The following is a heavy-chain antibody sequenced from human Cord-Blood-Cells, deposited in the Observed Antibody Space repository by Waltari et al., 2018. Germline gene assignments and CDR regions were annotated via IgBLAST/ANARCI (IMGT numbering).Heavy chain of an antibody. D-gene: IGHD3-10*01. CDR1: GGSFSGYY. CDR3: ARGRFIGYYYGSGSIPFDY. J-gene: IGHJ4*02. Sequence: QVQLQQWGAGLLKPSETLSLTCAVYGGSFSGYYWRWIRQPPGKGLEWIGEINHSGSTNYNPSLKSRVTISVDTSKNQFSLKLSSVTAADTAVYYCARGRFIGYYYGSGSIPFDYWGQGTLVTVSS. V-gene: IGHV4-34*01. CDR2: INHSGST.